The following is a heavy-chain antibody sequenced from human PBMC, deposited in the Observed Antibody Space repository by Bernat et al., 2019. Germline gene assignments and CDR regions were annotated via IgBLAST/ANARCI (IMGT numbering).Heavy chain of an antibody. D-gene: IGHD3-16*01. Sequence: EVELVESGGGLVQPGGSLRLSCVASGFTFRNYNMNWVRQAPGKGLEWISYISDSSSTIYYAGSVKGRFTISRDNAKNSLYLQMHSLRAEDTAVYYWARDAGGNSETSNFDYWGQGTLVTVSS. J-gene: IGHJ4*02. V-gene: IGHV3-48*01. CDR2: ISDSSSTI. CDR1: GFTFRNYN. CDR3: ARDAGGNSETSNFDY.